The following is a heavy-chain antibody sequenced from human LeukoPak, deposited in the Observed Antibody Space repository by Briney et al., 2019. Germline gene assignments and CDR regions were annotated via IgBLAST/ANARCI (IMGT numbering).Heavy chain of an antibody. CDR3: AKLSIVVVVAATYDY. D-gene: IGHD2-15*01. CDR1: GFTFSNYA. CDR2: ISGSGGST. J-gene: IGHJ4*02. Sequence: PGGSLRLSCAASGFTFSNYAMSWVRQAPGKGLEWVSAISGSGGSTYYADSVKGRFTISRDNSKNTLYLQMNSLRVEDTAVYYCAKLSIVVVVAATYDYWGQGTLVTVSS. V-gene: IGHV3-23*01.